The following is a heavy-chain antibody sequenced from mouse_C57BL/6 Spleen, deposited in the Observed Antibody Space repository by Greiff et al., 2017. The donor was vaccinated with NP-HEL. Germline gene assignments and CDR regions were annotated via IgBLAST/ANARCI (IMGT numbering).Heavy chain of an antibody. D-gene: IGHD4-1*01. CDR1: GYTFTSYW. Sequence: QVQLQQPGAELVRPGPSVKLSCKASGYTFTSYWMHWVKQRPGQGLEWIGVIDPSDSYTNYNQKFKGKATLTVDTSSSTAYMQLSSLTSEDSAVYYCAELYYFDYWGQGTTLTVSS. V-gene: IGHV1-59*01. CDR3: AELYYFDY. J-gene: IGHJ2*01. CDR2: IDPSDSYT.